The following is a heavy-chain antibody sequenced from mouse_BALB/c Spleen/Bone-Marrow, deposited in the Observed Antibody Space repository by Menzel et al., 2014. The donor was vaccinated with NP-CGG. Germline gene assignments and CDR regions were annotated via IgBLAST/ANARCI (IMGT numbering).Heavy chain of an antibody. CDR2: INPSTGYT. CDR3: ARDLDY. J-gene: IGHJ2*01. V-gene: IGHV1-7*01. CDR1: GYTFTTYW. Sequence: QVQLQQSGAELAKPGASVKMSCKASGYTFTTYWMHWVKQRPGQGLEWIGYINPSTGYTEYNQKFKDKATLIADKSSSTAYMQLISLTFEDSAVYYCARDLDYWGQGTTLTVSS.